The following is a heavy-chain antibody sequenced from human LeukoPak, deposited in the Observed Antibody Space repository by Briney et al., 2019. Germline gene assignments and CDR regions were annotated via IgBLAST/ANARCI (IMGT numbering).Heavy chain of an antibody. D-gene: IGHD2-15*01. J-gene: IGHJ5*02. CDR1: GFTLSGHS. Sequence: GGSLRLSCAATGFTLSGHSMNWVRQAPGKGLDWVSSISPTSAYIYYQDSVKGRFTISRDSAKNSLYLQMNSLSAEDTAVYFCARHCGGNSCYSGWFDPWGQGTLVTVSS. CDR3: ARHCGGNSCYSGWFDP. V-gene: IGHV3-21*06. CDR2: ISPTSAYI.